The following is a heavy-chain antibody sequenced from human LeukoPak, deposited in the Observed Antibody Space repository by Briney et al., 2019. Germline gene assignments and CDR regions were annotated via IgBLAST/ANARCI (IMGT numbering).Heavy chain of an antibody. CDR3: ARVPASSTSFDY. V-gene: IGHV3-48*03. CDR1: GFTFSSYE. CDR2: ISTSGTTM. J-gene: IGHJ4*02. Sequence: GGSLRLSCAASGFTFSSYEMNWVRQAPGKGLEWVSYISTSGTTMYYADSVKGRFTISRDSAKNSLYLQMNGLRAEDTAVYYCARVPASSTSFDYWGQGTLVTVSS. D-gene: IGHD2-2*01.